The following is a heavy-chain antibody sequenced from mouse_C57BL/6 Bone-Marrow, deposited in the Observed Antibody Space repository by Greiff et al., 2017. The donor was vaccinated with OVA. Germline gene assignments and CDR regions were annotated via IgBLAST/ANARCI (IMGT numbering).Heavy chain of an antibody. CDR2: ISSGGSYT. CDR3: ARLVRAWFAY. V-gene: IGHV5-6*01. CDR1: GFTFSSYG. J-gene: IGHJ3*01. Sequence: EVQVVESGGDLVKPGGSLKLSCAASGFTFSSYGMSWVRQTPDKRLEWVATISSGGSYTYYPDSVKGRFTISRDNAKNTLYLQMSSLKSEDTAMYYCARLVRAWFAYWGQGTLVTVSA.